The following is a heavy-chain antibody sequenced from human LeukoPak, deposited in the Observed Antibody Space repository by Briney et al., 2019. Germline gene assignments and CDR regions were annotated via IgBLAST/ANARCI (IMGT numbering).Heavy chain of an antibody. CDR2: IRYDGSNK. V-gene: IGHV3-33*01. CDR1: GFTFSSYG. D-gene: IGHD3-3*01. J-gene: IGHJ6*02. Sequence: GGSLRLSCAASGFTFSSYGMHWVRQAPGKGLEWVAVIRYDGSNKYYADSVKGRFTISRDNSKNTLYLQMNSLRAEDTAVYYCARASQDFWSGYYTLGMDVWGQGTTVTISS. CDR3: ARASQDFWSGYYTLGMDV.